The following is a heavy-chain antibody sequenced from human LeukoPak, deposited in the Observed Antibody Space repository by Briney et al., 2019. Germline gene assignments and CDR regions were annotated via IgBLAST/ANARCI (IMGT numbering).Heavy chain of an antibody. V-gene: IGHV3-7*01. Sequence: GGSLRLSCAASGFTFSSYWMSWVRQAPGKGLEWVANIKQDGSEKYYVDSVKGRFTISRDNAKNSLYLQMNSLRAEDTAVYYCAREINRSPYIWDYWGQGTLVTVSS. CDR2: IKQDGSEK. J-gene: IGHJ4*02. CDR3: AREINRSPYIWDY. D-gene: IGHD2/OR15-2a*01. CDR1: GFTFSSYW.